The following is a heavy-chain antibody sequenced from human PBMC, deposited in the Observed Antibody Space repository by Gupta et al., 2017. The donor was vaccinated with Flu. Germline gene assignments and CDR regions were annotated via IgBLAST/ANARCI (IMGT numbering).Heavy chain of an antibody. Sequence: QLQLQGSGPGLVKPSETLSLSCTVSVGSVSTSNSYWALIRQPPGQGLEWIATIYYSGTVYYNPSLRSRATMSLDTSRNLFSLKVRSMTTADTAVYYCAGGVDDSAFDFWGQGPLVTVSS. CDR2: IYYSGTV. CDR1: VGSVSTSNSY. J-gene: IGHJ4*02. CDR3: AGGVDDSAFDF. D-gene: IGHD5/OR15-5a*01. V-gene: IGHV4-39*01.